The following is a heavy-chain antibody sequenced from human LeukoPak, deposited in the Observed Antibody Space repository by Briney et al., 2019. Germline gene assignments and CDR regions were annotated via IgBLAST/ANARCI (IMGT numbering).Heavy chain of an antibody. CDR1: GYTFTGYY. Sequence: ASVKVSCKASGYTFTGYYMHWVRQAPGQGLEWMGRINPNSGGTNYAQKFQGRVTVTRDTSISTAYMELSRLRSDDTAVYYCARLNPKYCSGGSCPDYWGQGTLVTVSS. J-gene: IGHJ4*02. D-gene: IGHD2-15*01. CDR2: INPNSGGT. V-gene: IGHV1-2*06. CDR3: ARLNPKYCSGGSCPDY.